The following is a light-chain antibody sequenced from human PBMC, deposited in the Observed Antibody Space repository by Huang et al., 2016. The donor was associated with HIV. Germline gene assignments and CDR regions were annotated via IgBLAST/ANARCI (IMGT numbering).Light chain of an antibody. CDR1: QTLLHSKGYNY. CDR2: LGS. V-gene: IGKV2-28*01. J-gene: IGKJ1*01. Sequence: DIVMTQSPLSLPVTPGEPASISCRSSQTLLHSKGYNYLAWYLQKPGQSPQLLLYLGSNRAPGVPDRFSGSGSGTDFTLKISRVEDEDVGVYYCMQALQTPRTFGQGTKVEIK. CDR3: MQALQTPRT.